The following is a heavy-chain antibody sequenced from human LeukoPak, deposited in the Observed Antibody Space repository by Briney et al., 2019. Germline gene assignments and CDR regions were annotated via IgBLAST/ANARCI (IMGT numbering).Heavy chain of an antibody. V-gene: IGHV4-4*07. CDR2: IYTSGCN. D-gene: IGHD6-6*01. CDR3: ARGSGQLVPGNFDY. J-gene: IGHJ4*02. Sequence: SEPQTLTCTVSGGFKSIYYESWLRHPTGERLEWIRCIYTSGCNNYNPSLKGPVTISQDTSKNQYSLKLSSVTAADTAVYYCARGSGQLVPGNFDYWGQGTQVSVSS. CDR1: GGFKSIYY.